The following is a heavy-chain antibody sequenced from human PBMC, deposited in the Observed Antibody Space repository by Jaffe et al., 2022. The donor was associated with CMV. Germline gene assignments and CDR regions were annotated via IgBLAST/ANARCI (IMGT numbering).Heavy chain of an antibody. J-gene: IGHJ4*02. CDR2: ISSSSSTI. V-gene: IGHV3-48*02. Sequence: EVQLVESGGGLVQPGGSLRLSCAASGFTFSSYSMNWVRQAPGKGLEWVSYISSSSSTIYYADSVKGRFTISRDNAKNSLYLQMNSLRDEDTAVYYCARDGDYVWGSYMNFDYWGQGTLVTVSS. CDR1: GFTFSSYS. D-gene: IGHD3-16*01. CDR3: ARDGDYVWGSYMNFDY.